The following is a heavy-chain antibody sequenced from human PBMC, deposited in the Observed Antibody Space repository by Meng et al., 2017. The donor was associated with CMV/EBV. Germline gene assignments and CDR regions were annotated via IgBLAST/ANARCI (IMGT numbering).Heavy chain of an antibody. V-gene: IGHV3-30*02. D-gene: IGHD6-13*01. J-gene: IGHJ6*02. CDR1: GFTFSSYG. CDR2: IRYDGSNK. Sequence: GGPLRLSCAASGFTFSSYGMHWVRQAPGKGLEWVAFIRYDGSNKYYADSVKGRFTISRDNSKNTLYLQMNSLRAEDTAVYYCAKQLVYYYYGMDVWGQGTTVTVSS. CDR3: AKQLVYYYYGMDV.